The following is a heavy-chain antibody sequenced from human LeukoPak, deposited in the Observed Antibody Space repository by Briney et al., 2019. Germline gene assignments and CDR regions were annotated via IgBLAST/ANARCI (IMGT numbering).Heavy chain of an antibody. V-gene: IGHV3-48*03. Sequence: GGSLRLSCAASGFSFSTYEMNWGRQGPGKGLEWVSDISSRGSSIHYADSVKGRFAISRDNAKNSLYLQMNSLRAEDTAVYYCARESVAGSFDYWGQGTLVTVSS. CDR1: GFSFSTYE. CDR3: ARESVAGSFDY. D-gene: IGHD6-19*01. J-gene: IGHJ4*02. CDR2: ISSRGSSI.